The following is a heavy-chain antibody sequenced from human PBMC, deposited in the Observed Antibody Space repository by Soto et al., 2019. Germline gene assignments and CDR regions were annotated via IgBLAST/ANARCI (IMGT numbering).Heavy chain of an antibody. D-gene: IGHD3-16*02. V-gene: IGHV1-18*01. Sequence: QVQLVQSGAEVKKPGASVKVSCKASGYTFTSYGISWVRQAPGQGLEWMGWISAYNGNTNYAQKLQGRVTMTTDTSPSTAYMELRSLSSDDTAVYYCARDLRSYDYIWGSYRSLYYFDYWGQGTLVTVSS. CDR3: ARDLRSYDYIWGSYRSLYYFDY. J-gene: IGHJ4*02. CDR2: ISAYNGNT. CDR1: GYTFTSYG.